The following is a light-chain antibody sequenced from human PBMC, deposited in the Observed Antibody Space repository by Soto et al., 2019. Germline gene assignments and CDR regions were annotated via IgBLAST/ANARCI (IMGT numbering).Light chain of an antibody. V-gene: IGKV1-9*01. CDR3: QQFNSFPLT. CDR2: AAS. J-gene: IGKJ4*01. Sequence: DIQLTQSPSFLSASVGDRVTISCRASQGISSYLAWYQQKPGKAPKLLIYAASTLQSGVPSRFSGSGSGTDFTLTISSLQPEDFATYYCQQFNSFPLTFGGGTKVDFK. CDR1: QGISSY.